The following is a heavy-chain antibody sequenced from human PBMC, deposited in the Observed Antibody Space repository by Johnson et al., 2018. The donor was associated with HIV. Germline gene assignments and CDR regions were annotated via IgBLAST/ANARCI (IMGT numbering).Heavy chain of an antibody. V-gene: IGHV3-30*04. CDR3: ARGPILEWLSGDGFDI. D-gene: IGHD3-3*01. CDR1: GFTLSSYA. J-gene: IGHJ3*02. CDR2: ISDDGSKI. Sequence: QVLLVESGGGLVKPGGSLRLSCAASGFTLSSYALHWVRQTPGKGLEWVALISDDGSKIYHADSVKGRFTISRDNSKNTLYLQMNSLRVEDTAMYYCARGPILEWLSGDGFDIWGQGTMVTVSS.